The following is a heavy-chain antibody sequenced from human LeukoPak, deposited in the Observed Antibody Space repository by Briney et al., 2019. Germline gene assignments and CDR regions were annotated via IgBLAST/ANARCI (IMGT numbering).Heavy chain of an antibody. J-gene: IGHJ3*01. CDR3: ARDDWNYGKYTFDV. D-gene: IGHD1-7*01. CDR2: IWNDGSIK. V-gene: IGHV3-33*01. CDR1: GFTFSTFG. Sequence: PGGSLRHSCAASGFTFSTFGMHWVRQAPGKGLEWVAVIWNDGSIKYYTDSVKGRFTISRDNSKNTLYLQMYSLRAEDTAVYYCARDDWNYGKYTFDVWGLGTMVTVAS.